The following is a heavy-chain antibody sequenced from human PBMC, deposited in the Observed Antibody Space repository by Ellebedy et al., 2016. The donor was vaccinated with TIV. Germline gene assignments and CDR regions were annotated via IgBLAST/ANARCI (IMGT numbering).Heavy chain of an antibody. CDR2: IHYSGTT. CDR3: ARRRVAGYYGMDV. CDR1: GDSVNNYY. Sequence: GSLRLXXTVSGDSVNNYYWTWIRQSPGKGLEWIGHIHYSGTTNYNPSLQSRVAISIDTSKKKVSLNLLSVTAADTAIYFCARRRVAGYYGMDVWGQGATVIVSS. V-gene: IGHV4-59*02. J-gene: IGHJ6*02.